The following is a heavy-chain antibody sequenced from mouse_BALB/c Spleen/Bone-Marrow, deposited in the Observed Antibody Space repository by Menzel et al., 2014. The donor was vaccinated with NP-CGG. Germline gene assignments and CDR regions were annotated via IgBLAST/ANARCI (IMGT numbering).Heavy chain of an antibody. Sequence: DVKLQESGAELVKPGASVKLSCTASGFNIKDTYMHWVKQRPEQGLEWIGRIDPANGNTKYGPKFLGKATITADTSSNTAYLQLSSLTSEDTAVYYCAYGSSYDYFDYWGQGTTLTVSS. D-gene: IGHD1-1*01. J-gene: IGHJ2*01. CDR2: IDPANGNT. CDR3: AYGSSYDYFDY. CDR1: GFNIKDTY. V-gene: IGHV14-3*02.